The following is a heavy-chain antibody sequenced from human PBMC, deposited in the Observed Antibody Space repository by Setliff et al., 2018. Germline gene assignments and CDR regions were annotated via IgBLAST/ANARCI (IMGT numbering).Heavy chain of an antibody. J-gene: IGHJ4*02. CDR1: GYTFSNYL. CDR3: ARAGLASAGRKGIFDH. D-gene: IGHD6-13*01. V-gene: IGHV1-46*01. Sequence: ASVKVSCKASGYTFSNYLLHWVRQAPGQSPEWMGTINTGGGSSSYTEKFQGRVTMTRDTSTTTFYLELSSLRSDDTAIYFCARAGLASAGRKGIFDHWGQGTLVTVSS. CDR2: INTGGGSS.